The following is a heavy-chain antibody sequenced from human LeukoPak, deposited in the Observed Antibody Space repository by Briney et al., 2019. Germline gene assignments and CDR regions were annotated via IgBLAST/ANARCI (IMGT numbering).Heavy chain of an antibody. V-gene: IGHV1-69*13. CDR3: ARDPDPYSSSWSFDFDY. Sequence: ASVKVSCKASGYTFTGYHMHWVRQAPGQGLEWMGGIIPIFGTANYAQKFQGRVTITADESTSTAYMELSSPRSEDTAVYYCARDPDPYSSSWSFDFDYWGQGTLVTVSS. CDR2: IIPIFGTA. CDR1: GYTFTGYH. J-gene: IGHJ4*02. D-gene: IGHD6-13*01.